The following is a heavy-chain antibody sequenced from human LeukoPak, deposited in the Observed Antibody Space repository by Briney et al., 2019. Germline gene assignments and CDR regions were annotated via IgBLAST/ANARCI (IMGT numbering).Heavy chain of an antibody. J-gene: IGHJ4*02. CDR2: LTDSGGDT. CDR3: AKAAVGSGSYFDY. CDR1: GFPFSSFA. V-gene: IGHV3-23*01. Sequence: PGGSLRLSCAASGFPFSSFAMSWVRQAPGKGLEWVSLLTDSGGDTYYADSVKGRFTISRDNSKNTLYLQMDSLRAEDTAVYYCAKAAVGSGSYFDYWGQGTLVTVSS. D-gene: IGHD6-19*01.